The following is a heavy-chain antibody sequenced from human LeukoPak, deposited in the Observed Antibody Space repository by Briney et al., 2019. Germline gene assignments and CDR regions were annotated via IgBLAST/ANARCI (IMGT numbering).Heavy chain of an antibody. CDR2: IYYSGST. CDR3: ARDSHNYGRWYFDL. CDR1: GGSISPFY. V-gene: IGHV4-59*01. Sequence: SSETLSLTCTVFGGSISPFYWSWIRQPPGKGLEWIGYIYYSGSTNYNPSLKSRVTISVDTSKNQFSLKLSSVTAADTAAYYCARDSHNYGRWYFDLWGRGTLVTVSS. J-gene: IGHJ2*01. D-gene: IGHD3-10*01.